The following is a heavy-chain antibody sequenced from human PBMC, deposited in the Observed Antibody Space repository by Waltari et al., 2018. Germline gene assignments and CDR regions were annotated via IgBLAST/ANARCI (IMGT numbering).Heavy chain of an antibody. V-gene: IGHV4-34*02. CDR1: GVSLTDYY. CDR3: VTGPRDKWVGRYSGEFFHH. D-gene: IGHD3-9*01. Sequence: QVQLQQWGAGLVRPSETLSLTCDVYGVSLTDYYWTWIRQSPGKGLVWIGENNLGDSTDDNLSLEHRVTIVLDKSKNQFSRRLDSVTAADTAVYYCVTGPRDKWVGRYSGEFFHHWGPGTLVTVSS. CDR2: NNLGDST. J-gene: IGHJ1*01.